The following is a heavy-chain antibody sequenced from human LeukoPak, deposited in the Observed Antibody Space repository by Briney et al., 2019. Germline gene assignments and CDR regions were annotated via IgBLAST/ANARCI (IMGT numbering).Heavy chain of an antibody. CDR1: GFTFSSYS. J-gene: IGHJ4*02. CDR2: ISSSSSYI. CDR3: ARLRGYSYGTYFDY. Sequence: GGSLRLSCAASGFTFSSYSMNWVRQAPGKGLEWVSSISSSSSYIYYADSVKGRFTISRDNAKNSLYLQMNSLRAEDTAVYYCARLRGYSYGTYFDYWGQGTLVTVSS. D-gene: IGHD5-18*01. V-gene: IGHV3-21*04.